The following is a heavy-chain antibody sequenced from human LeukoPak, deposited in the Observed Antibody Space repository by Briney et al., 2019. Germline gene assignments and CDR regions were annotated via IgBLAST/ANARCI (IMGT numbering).Heavy chain of an antibody. D-gene: IGHD2-15*01. J-gene: IGHJ6*02. CDR1: GFTFSSYG. V-gene: IGHV3-30*19. Sequence: GGSLRLSCAASGFTFSSYGMHWVRQAPGKGLEWVAVISYDGSNKYYADSVKGRFTISRDNSKNTLYLQMNSLRAEDTAVYYCARGDCSGGRCYSNSYGMDVWGQGTTVTVSS. CDR3: ARGDCSGGRCYSNSYGMDV. CDR2: ISYDGSNK.